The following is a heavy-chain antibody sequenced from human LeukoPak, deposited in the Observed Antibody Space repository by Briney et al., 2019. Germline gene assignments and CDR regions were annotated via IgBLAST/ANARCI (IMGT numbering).Heavy chain of an antibody. J-gene: IGHJ5*02. CDR1: GGSISSGDYY. D-gene: IGHD3-10*01. CDR2: IYYNGST. CDR3: ARGLSRDYYGSGNYYNVIWFDR. Sequence: PSETLSLTCTVSGGSISSGDYYWSWIRQPPGRGLEWIGNIYYNGSTYYNPSLKSRVTISVDTSKNQFSLKLSSVTAADTAVYYCARGLSRDYYGSGNYYNVIWFDRWGQGTLVTVSS. V-gene: IGHV4-30-4*01.